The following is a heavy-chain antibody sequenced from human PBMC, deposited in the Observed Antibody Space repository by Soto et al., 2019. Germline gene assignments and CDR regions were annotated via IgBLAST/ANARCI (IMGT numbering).Heavy chain of an antibody. CDR3: ARDRVYYYDSSGYYNFEY. V-gene: IGHV3-30*09. D-gene: IGHD3-22*01. Sequence: QVQLVEPGGGVVQPGRSLRLSCAASGFTFNNYAMHWVRQAPGKGLEWVAVISYDGNNQYYADSVKGRFAISRDNSKNTLYLQMNSLRDEDTAVYYCARDRVYYYDSSGYYNFEYWGQGSLVTVSS. CDR2: ISYDGNNQ. CDR1: GFTFNNYA. J-gene: IGHJ4*02.